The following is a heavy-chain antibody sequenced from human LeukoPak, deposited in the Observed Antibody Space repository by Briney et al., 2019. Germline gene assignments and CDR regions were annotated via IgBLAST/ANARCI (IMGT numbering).Heavy chain of an antibody. CDR1: GASISSSH. J-gene: IGHJ5*02. CDR2: LDYNGST. D-gene: IGHD2/OR15-2a*01. V-gene: IGHV4-59*01. CDR3: ARVFYEPFDR. Sequence: PSETLSLTCSVSGASISSSHCNWIRQSPGKGLEWIANLDYNGSTKYNPSLMSRGTISLDTSKNQVHLQLESVSTADTARYICARVFYEPFDRWGQGTLVTVSS.